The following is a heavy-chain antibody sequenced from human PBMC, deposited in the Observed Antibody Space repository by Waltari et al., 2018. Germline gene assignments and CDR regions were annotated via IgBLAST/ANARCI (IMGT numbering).Heavy chain of an antibody. J-gene: IGHJ4*02. CDR3: AKDAFGNTYLDF. CDR2: IWFDGSDK. CDR1: GLPFRNIG. Sequence: QVNLVESGGGVVQPGGSMRLSCTTSGLPFRNIGRHWVRLAPGKGREWVALIWFDGSDKFYADSVRGRFTISRDNSARTLYLDMDSLRLDDTAMYYCAKDAFGNTYLDFWGQGTLVTVSS. D-gene: IGHD2-2*02. V-gene: IGHV3-30*02.